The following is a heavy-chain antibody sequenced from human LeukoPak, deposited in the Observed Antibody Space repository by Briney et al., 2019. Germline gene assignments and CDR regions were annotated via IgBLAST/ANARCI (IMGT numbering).Heavy chain of an antibody. Sequence: GGSLRLSCAASGFTFSSYAMTWVRQSPGKGLEWVSAISGTGGSTYYADSVKGRFPISRDNSKNTLYLQMSSLRAEDTAVYYCAKVPYYDFWSGYYYFDYWGQGTLVTVSS. CDR2: ISGTGGST. V-gene: IGHV3-23*01. CDR3: AKVPYYDFWSGYYYFDY. CDR1: GFTFSSYA. J-gene: IGHJ4*02. D-gene: IGHD3-3*01.